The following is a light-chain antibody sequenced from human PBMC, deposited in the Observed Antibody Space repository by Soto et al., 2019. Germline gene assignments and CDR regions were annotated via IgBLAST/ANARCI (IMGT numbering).Light chain of an antibody. Sequence: DIQMTESRSSLSASVGDRVTITCQASQDISNYLNWYQQKPGKAPKLLIYAASSLQSGVPSRFSGSGSGTDFTLTISSLQPEDFTTYFCQQSYSTPRTFGQGITVDIK. CDR3: QQSYSTPRT. V-gene: IGKV1-39*01. CDR1: QDISNY. J-gene: IGKJ1*01. CDR2: AAS.